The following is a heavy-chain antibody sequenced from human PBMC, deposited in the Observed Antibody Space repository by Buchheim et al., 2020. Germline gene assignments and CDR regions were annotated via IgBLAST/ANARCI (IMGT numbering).Heavy chain of an antibody. V-gene: IGHV3-48*04. Sequence: VQLVESGGGLIQPGESLRLSCAASGFTFSSYGMNWDRQAPGKGLEWVSFISGSDNTIYYADSVKGRFTISRDNAKNSLVLHMNSLRVEDTAVYYCARDQRDQGYWYFDLWGRGT. CDR1: GFTFSSYG. CDR2: ISGSDNTI. J-gene: IGHJ2*01. CDR3: ARDQRDQGYWYFDL.